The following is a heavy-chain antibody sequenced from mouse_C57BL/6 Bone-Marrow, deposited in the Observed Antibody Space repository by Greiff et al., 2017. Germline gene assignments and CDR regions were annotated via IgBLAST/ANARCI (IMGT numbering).Heavy chain of an antibody. CDR3: AADVYYGVAY. Sequence: QVQLQQPGAELVMPGASVKLSCKASGYTFTSYWMHWVKQRPGQGLEWIGEIDPSDSYTKYNQKFKGKSTLTVDKSSSTAYMQLSSLTSEDSAVYDCAADVYYGVAYWGQGTLVTVSA. V-gene: IGHV1-69*01. D-gene: IGHD2-3*01. CDR2: IDPSDSYT. J-gene: IGHJ3*01. CDR1: GYTFTSYW.